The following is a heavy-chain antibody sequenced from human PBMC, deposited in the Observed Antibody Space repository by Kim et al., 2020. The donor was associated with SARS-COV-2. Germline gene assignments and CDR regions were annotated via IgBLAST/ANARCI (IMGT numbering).Heavy chain of an antibody. V-gene: IGHV4-31*03. CDR1: GGSISSGGYY. D-gene: IGHD1-26*01. J-gene: IGHJ4*02. Sequence: SETLSLTCTVSGGSISSGGYYWSWIRQHPGKGLEWIGYIYYSGSTYYNPSLKSRVTISVDTSKNQFSLKLSSVTAADTAVYYCARGRYSGSYRGVGPFYFDYLGQGTLVTVYS. CDR3: ARGRYSGSYRGVGPFYFDY. CDR2: IYYSGST.